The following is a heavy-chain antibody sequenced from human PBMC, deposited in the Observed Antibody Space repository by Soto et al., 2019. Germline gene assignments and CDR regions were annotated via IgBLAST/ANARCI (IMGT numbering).Heavy chain of an antibody. D-gene: IGHD3-16*01. Sequence: QVQLVESGGGVVQPGRSLRLSCAASGFTFSSYAMHWVRQAPGKGLEWVAVISYDGSNKYYADSVKGRFTISRDNSKNPAYLATNNPRGWDTAVVYWARGGGTSILGGLIRGYFDYWGQGTLVTVSS. V-gene: IGHV3-30-3*01. CDR2: ISYDGSNK. CDR1: GFTFSSYA. J-gene: IGHJ4*02. CDR3: ARGGGTSILGGLIRGYFDY.